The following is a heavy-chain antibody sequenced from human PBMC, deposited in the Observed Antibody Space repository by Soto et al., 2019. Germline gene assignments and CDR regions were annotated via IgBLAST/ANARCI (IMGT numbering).Heavy chain of an antibody. V-gene: IGHV4-59*01. CDR1: GGSISSYY. CDR3: ARGGVTTHYYYYYGMDV. J-gene: IGHJ6*02. CDR2: IYYSGST. D-gene: IGHD4-4*01. Sequence: PSETLSLTXTVSGGSISSYYWSWIRQPPGKGLEWIGYIYYSGSTNYNPSLKSRVTIPVDTSKNQFSLKLSSVTAADTAVYYCARGGVTTHYYYYYGMDVWGQGTTVTVSS.